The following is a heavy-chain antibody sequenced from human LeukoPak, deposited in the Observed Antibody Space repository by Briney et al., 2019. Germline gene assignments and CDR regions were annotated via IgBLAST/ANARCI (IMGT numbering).Heavy chain of an antibody. D-gene: IGHD6-13*01. J-gene: IGHJ4*02. CDR1: GFTFSSYA. V-gene: IGHV3-30*02. Sequence: PGGSLRLSCAASGFTFSSYAMHWVRQAPGKALEWVAYIRSDGSNKNYADSVKGRFAIFRDNSKNTLYLQMNTLRAEDTAVFYCAKDRAFYSRTWYAFDYWGRGTLVTVSS. CDR3: AKDRAFYSRTWYAFDY. CDR2: IRSDGSNK.